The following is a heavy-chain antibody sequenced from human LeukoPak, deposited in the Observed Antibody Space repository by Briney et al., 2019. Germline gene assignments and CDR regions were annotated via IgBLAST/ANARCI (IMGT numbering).Heavy chain of an antibody. Sequence: GASVKVSCTASGYTFTSYYMHWVRQAPGQGLEWMGIINPSGGSTSYAQKFQGRVTMTGDTSTSTVYMELSSLRSEDTAVYYCARDMSGTLDYWGQGTLVTVSS. CDR1: GYTFTSYY. D-gene: IGHD6-13*01. V-gene: IGHV1-46*01. CDR3: ARDMSGTLDY. J-gene: IGHJ4*02. CDR2: INPSGGST.